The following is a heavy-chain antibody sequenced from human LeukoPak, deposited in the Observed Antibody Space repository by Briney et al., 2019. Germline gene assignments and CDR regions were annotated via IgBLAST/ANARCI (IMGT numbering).Heavy chain of an antibody. CDR2: INHSGST. V-gene: IGHV4-34*01. CDR3: ARMRSLGVLGVIIRAYYFDY. CDR1: GGSFSGYY. J-gene: IGHJ4*02. D-gene: IGHD3-10*01. Sequence: SETLSLTCAVSGGSFSGYYWSWIRQPPGKGLEWIGEINHSGSTNYNPSLKSRVTISVDTSKNQFSLKLSSVTAADTAVYYCARMRSLGVLGVIIRAYYFDYWGKGTLVTVSS.